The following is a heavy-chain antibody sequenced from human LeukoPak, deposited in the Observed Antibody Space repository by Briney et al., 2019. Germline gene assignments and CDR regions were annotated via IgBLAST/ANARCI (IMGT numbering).Heavy chain of an antibody. CDR2: IRYDGSNK. Sequence: GGSLRLSCAASGFTFSSYGMHWVRQAPGKGLEWVAFIRYDGSNKYYADSVKGRFTISGDNAKNSLYLQMNSLRAEDTALYYCARFLSSGWRHPGTDYWGQGTLVTVSS. D-gene: IGHD6-19*01. V-gene: IGHV3-30*02. CDR1: GFTFSSYG. J-gene: IGHJ4*02. CDR3: ARFLSSGWRHPGTDY.